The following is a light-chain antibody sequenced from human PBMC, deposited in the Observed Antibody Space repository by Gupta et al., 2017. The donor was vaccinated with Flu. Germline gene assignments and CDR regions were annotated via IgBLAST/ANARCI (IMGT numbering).Light chain of an antibody. CDR2: SAS. CDR3: QHYDSSPWT. V-gene: IGKV3-20*01. CDR1: QSVSSSY. J-gene: IGKJ1*01. Sequence: DIVLTQSPGTLSLSPGERATLSCRASQSVSSSYLAWYQQKPGQAPRLLIYSASTRATGIPDRFSGSGSGTDFTLSISRLEPEDFAVYYCQHYDSSPWTFGQGTKVEI.